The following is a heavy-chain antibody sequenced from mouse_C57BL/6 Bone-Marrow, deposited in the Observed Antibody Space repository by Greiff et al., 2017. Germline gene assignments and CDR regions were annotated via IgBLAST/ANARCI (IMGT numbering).Heavy chain of an antibody. CDR1: AYTFTSYW. CDR2: IDPSDSET. J-gene: IGHJ2*01. CDR3: ERWGPYYGSNYFDY. V-gene: IGHV1-52*01. D-gene: IGHD1-1*01. Sequence: QVQLQQPGAELVRPGSSVKLSCKASAYTFTSYWMHWVKQRPIQGLEWIGNIDPSDSETHYNQKFKDKATLTVDKSSSTAYMQLSSLTSEDSAVYDCERWGPYYGSNYFDYWGQGTTLTVSS.